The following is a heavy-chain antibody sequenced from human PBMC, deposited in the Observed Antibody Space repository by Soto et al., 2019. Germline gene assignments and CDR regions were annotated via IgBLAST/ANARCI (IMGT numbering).Heavy chain of an antibody. CDR2: ISHSGST. CDR1: GGSISSAAYY. J-gene: IGHJ4*02. V-gene: IGHV4-31*03. Sequence: QVQLQESGPGLVKPSQTLSLTCTVSGGSISSAAYYWSWFRQHPGKGLEWMGYISHSGSTYYNPSLKSRVIISVDTSKNQFSLSLTSVTAADTAVYYCAREYTYGSNFFDCWGQGALVTVSS. D-gene: IGHD2-2*02. CDR3: AREYTYGSNFFDC.